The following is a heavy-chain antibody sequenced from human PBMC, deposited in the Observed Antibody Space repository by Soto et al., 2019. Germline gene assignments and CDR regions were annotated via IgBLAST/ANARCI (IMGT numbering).Heavy chain of an antibody. CDR3: ARGPYGSGSSYQYYYYYYMDV. CDR2: ISSSSSTI. Sequence: EVQLVESGGGLVQPGGSLRLSCAASGFTFSSYSMNWVRQAPGKGLEWVSYISSSSSTIYYADSVKGRFTISRDNAKNSLYLQMNSLRAEDTAVYYCARGPYGSGSSYQYYYYYYMDVWGKGTTVTVSS. J-gene: IGHJ6*03. V-gene: IGHV3-48*01. CDR1: GFTFSSYS. D-gene: IGHD3-10*01.